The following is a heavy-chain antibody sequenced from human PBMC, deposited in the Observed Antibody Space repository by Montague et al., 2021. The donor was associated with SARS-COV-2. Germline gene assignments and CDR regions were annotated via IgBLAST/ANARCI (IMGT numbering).Heavy chain of an antibody. J-gene: IGHJ6*03. D-gene: IGHD3-10*01. Sequence: SETLSLTCAVHGTSFSGYYWNWIRQPPGKGLEWIGEINHGGSTKYSPSLKSRLTISADTSKNQFSLKLTSVAAADTAVYYCARLRDGVVPSPILGVGPYYLYYFLGAWGRGTTVTVSS. CDR3: ARLRDGVVPSPILGVGPYYLYYFLGA. V-gene: IGHV4-34*01. CDR1: GTSFSGYY. CDR2: INHGGST.